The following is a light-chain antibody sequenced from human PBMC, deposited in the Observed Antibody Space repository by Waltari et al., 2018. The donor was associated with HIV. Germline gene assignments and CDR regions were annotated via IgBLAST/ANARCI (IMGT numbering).Light chain of an antibody. J-gene: IGLJ1*01. V-gene: IGLV1-47*01. CDR2: RNN. Sequence: QSVLTQPPSASGTPGQRVTISCSGSSSHIGRTYVYWYQQLPGTAPKLLIYRNNQRPSGVPDRFSGSTSGTSASLAISGLRSEDEADYFCAAWDDSLSVYVFGTGTKVTVL. CDR1: SSHIGRTY. CDR3: AAWDDSLSVYV.